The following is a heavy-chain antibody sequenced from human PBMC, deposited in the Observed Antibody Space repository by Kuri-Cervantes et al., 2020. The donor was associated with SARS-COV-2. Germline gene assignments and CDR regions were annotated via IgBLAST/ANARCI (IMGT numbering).Heavy chain of an antibody. CDR3: ARAYGFLRYIYYMDV. CDR2: VNHRGST. CDR1: GESFSGYY. Sequence: GSLRLSCAFYGESFSGYYWNWIRQSPGKGLQWIGEVNHRGSTNYSPSLKSRVTISVDTSSKQFSLNLSSVTAADTAVYYCARAYGFLRYIYYMDVWGRGTTVTVSS. D-gene: IGHD4-17*01. V-gene: IGHV4-34*01. J-gene: IGHJ6*03.